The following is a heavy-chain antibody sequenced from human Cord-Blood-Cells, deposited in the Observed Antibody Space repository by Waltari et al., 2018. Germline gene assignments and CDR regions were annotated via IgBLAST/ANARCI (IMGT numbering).Heavy chain of an antibody. D-gene: IGHD3-22*01. J-gene: IGHJ4*02. CDR1: GYTLTELS. CDR2: FDPEDGET. V-gene: IGHV1-24*01. Sequence: QVQLVQSGAEVKKPGASVKVSCKVSGYTLTELSMHWVRQAPGKGLEWVGGFDPEDGETIYEQKFQGRVTMTEDTSTDTAYMELSSLRSEDTAVYYCEGYYYDSSGYYFDYWGQGTLVTVSS. CDR3: EGYYYDSSGYYFDY.